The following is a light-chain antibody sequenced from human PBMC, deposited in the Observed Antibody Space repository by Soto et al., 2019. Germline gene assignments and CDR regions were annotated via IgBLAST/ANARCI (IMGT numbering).Light chain of an antibody. Sequence: QSVLTQPPSASWTPGQRVTISCSGSNSNIGRNTVNWYQQLPGTAPKLLIFSNNQRPSGVPDRFSGSVSGTSASLAISGLQSEDEADYYCAAWDNSLMAYVFGTGTKLTVL. V-gene: IGLV1-44*01. CDR3: AAWDNSLMAYV. CDR1: NSNIGRNT. CDR2: SNN. J-gene: IGLJ1*01.